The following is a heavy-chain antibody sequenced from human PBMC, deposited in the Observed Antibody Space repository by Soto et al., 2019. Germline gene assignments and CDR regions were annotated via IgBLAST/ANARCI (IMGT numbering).Heavy chain of an antibody. CDR2: IYPGDSET. V-gene: IGHV5-51*01. CDR3: ARLGFPGAIYFDS. CDR1: GYNFTTFW. Sequence: GESLKISCKGSGYNFTTFWIGWVRQVPGKGLEWMGIIYPGDSETKYSPDFEGQVTISADRSTNTAYLQWRSLRASDTAMYYCARLGFPGAIYFDSWGLGTLVTVSS. J-gene: IGHJ4*02.